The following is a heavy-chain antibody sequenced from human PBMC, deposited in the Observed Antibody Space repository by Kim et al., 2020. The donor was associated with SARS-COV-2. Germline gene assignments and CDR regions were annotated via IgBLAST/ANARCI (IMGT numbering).Heavy chain of an antibody. CDR1: GDSVSSNSAA. CDR2: TYYRSKWSN. D-gene: IGHD5-12*01. V-gene: IGHV6-1*01. J-gene: IGHJ6*02. Sequence: SQTLSLTCAISGDSVSSNSAAWHWIRQSPSRVLEWLGRTYYRSKWSNDYRVSVKSRITINPDTSKNQFSLQLNSVTPEDTAVYYCATGISGMDVWGQGTTVTVSS. CDR3: ATGISGMDV.